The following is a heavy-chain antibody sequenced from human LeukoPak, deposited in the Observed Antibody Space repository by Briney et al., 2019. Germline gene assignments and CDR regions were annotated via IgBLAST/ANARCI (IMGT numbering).Heavy chain of an antibody. CDR1: GGSISSSSYY. D-gene: IGHD6-19*01. J-gene: IGHJ4*02. CDR2: IYYSGST. V-gene: IGHV4-39*07. CDR3: ARCYSSGWGSYFDY. Sequence: SETLSLTCTVSGGSISSSSYYWGWIRQPPGKGLEWIGSIYYSGSTYYNPSLKSRVTISVDTSKNQFSLKLSSVTAADTAVYYCARCYSSGWGSYFDYWGQGTLVTVSS.